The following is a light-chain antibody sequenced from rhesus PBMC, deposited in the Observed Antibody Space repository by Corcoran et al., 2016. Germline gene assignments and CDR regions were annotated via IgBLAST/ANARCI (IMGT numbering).Light chain of an antibody. CDR2: GAT. Sequence: QVILTQSPATLSLSPGERATLSCRASQSVGSSLAWYQQKPGQAPRLLIYGATSRATGIPDRFSGSGSGTEFTLTISSLEPEDFAVYYCQNYSCSPPFTFGPVTKLDIK. J-gene: IGKJ3*01. V-gene: IGKV3-53*01. CDR1: QSVGSS. CDR3: QNYSCSPPFT.